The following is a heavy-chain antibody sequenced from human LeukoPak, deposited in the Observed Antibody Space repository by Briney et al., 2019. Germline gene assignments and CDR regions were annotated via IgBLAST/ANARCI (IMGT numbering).Heavy chain of an antibody. J-gene: IGHJ6*03. CDR1: GGSISSYY. Sequence: PSETLSLTCTVSGGSISSYYWSWIRQPPGKGLEWIGYIYYSGSTNYNPSLKSRVTISVDTSKNQFSLKLSSVTAADTAVYYCARVVGRGYCSSTSCHGYMDVWGKGTTVTVSS. CDR3: ARVVGRGYCSSTSCHGYMDV. CDR2: IYYSGST. V-gene: IGHV4-59*01. D-gene: IGHD2-2*01.